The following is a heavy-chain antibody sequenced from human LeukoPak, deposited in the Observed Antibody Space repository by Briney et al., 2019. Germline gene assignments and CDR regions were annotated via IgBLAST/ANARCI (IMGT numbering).Heavy chain of an antibody. CDR2: IYSVGTT. D-gene: IGHD3-10*01. Sequence: GGSLRLSCAASGFTVSSNYMSWVRQAPGKGLEWVSVIYSVGTTYFAGPVKGRFTISRDNSKKTPYLQMNRLGGEDTAVYYCARSAPRGSGSYYYYMDVCGKGTTVTAS. V-gene: IGHV3-53*01. CDR1: GFTVSSNY. J-gene: IGHJ6*03. CDR3: ARSAPRGSGSYYYYMDV.